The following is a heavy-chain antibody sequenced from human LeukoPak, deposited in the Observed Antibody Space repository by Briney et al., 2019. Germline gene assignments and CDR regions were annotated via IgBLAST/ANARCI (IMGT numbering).Heavy chain of an antibody. D-gene: IGHD7-27*01. Sequence: ASVKVSCKASGYTSTGYYMHWVRQAPGQGLEWMGWINPNSGGTNYAQKFQGRVTMTRDTSISTAYMELSRLRSDDTAVYYCAREMLEVELGNFDYWGQGTLVTVSS. J-gene: IGHJ4*02. CDR2: INPNSGGT. CDR1: GYTSTGYY. V-gene: IGHV1-2*02. CDR3: AREMLEVELGNFDY.